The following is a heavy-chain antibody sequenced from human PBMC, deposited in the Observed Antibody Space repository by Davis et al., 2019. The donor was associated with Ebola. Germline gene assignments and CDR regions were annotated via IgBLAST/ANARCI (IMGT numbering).Heavy chain of an antibody. D-gene: IGHD6-13*01. Sequence: GESLKISCKGSGYSFTSYWIGWVRQMPGKGLEWMGIIYPGDSDTRYSPSLQGQVTISADKSISTAYLQWSSLKASDTAMYYCARRGHSSSWYVHYYGMDVWGQGTTVTVSS. CDR1: GYSFTSYW. J-gene: IGHJ6*02. CDR3: ARRGHSSSWYVHYYGMDV. V-gene: IGHV5-51*01. CDR2: IYPGDSDT.